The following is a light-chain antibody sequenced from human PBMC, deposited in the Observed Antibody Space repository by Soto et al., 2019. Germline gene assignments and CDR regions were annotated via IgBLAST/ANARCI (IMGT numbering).Light chain of an antibody. CDR1: RSVTPY. Sequence: DIQMTQSPSSLSASVGDRVTITCRASRSVTPYLNWYQQKPGKAPKLLVYGMSKLQSGVPSRFSASGSGTDFTLPITILHPDVLGTYYCKHIYNPPSTFPRGT. CDR2: GMS. CDR3: KHIYNPPST. J-gene: IGKJ2*01. V-gene: IGKV1-39*01.